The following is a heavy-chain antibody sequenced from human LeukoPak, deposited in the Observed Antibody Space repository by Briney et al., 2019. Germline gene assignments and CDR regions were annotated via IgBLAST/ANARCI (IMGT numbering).Heavy chain of an antibody. Sequence: SETLSLTCTVSGGSISGYYWGWIRQPPGKGLEWIGSIYHSGSTYYNPSLKSRVTKSVDTPKNQFSLKLSSVTAADTAVYYCARPTRGYCSGGSCYATPHGWFDPWGQGTLVTVSS. V-gene: IGHV4-38-2*02. CDR1: GGSISGYY. D-gene: IGHD2-15*01. CDR3: ARPTRGYCSGGSCYATPHGWFDP. CDR2: IYHSGST. J-gene: IGHJ5*02.